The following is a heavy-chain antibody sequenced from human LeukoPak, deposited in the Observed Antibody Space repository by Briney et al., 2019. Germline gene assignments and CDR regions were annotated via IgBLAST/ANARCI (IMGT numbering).Heavy chain of an antibody. D-gene: IGHD2-15*01. CDR2: ISYDGSNK. J-gene: IGHJ3*01. CDR3: ARDPNLAGGY. V-gene: IGHV3-30-3*01. Sequence: GGSLRLSCAASGFTFSSYAMHWVSQAPGKGLEWVAVISYDGSNKYYADSVKGRFTISRDNSKNTLYLQMNSLRAEDTAVYYCARDPNLAGGYWGQGTMVTVSS. CDR1: GFTFSSYA.